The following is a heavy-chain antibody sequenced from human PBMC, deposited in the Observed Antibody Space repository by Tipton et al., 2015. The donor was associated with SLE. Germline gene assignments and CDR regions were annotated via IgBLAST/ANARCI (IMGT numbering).Heavy chain of an antibody. D-gene: IGHD3-3*01. CDR3: ARGSGHDFWSGRRENWFDP. Sequence: QLVQSGAEVKKPGASVKVSCKASGYTFTSYDINWVRQATGQGLEWMGWMNPNSGNTGYAQKFQGRVTMTRNTSISTAYMELSSLRSEDTAVYYCARGSGHDFWSGRRENWFDPWGQGTLVTVSS. CDR2: MNPNSGNT. CDR1: GYTFTSYD. J-gene: IGHJ5*02. V-gene: IGHV1-8*01.